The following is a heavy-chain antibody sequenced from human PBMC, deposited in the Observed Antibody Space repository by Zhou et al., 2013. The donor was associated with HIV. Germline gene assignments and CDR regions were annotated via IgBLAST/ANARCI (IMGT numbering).Heavy chain of an antibody. CDR1: GYNFGSYN. CDR3: ARALWISPGLYGMDV. Sequence: QAELVQSADEIKLPGASVRVSCKASGYNFGSYNINWVRQAPGQGLEWMGRIIPIFGTANYAQKFQGRVTITADESTSTAYMELSSLRSEDTAVYYCARALWISPGLYGMDVWGQGTTVTVSS. V-gene: IGHV1-69*13. J-gene: IGHJ6*02. D-gene: IGHD5-12*01. CDR2: IIPIFGTA.